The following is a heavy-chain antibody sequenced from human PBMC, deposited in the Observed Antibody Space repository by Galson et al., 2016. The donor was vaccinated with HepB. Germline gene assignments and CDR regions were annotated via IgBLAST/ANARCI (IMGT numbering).Heavy chain of an antibody. V-gene: IGHV4-30-2*01. CDR2: IYDSGST. CDR3: AREGGFGDPYYFDY. CDR1: GGSISSGDNS. D-gene: IGHD4-17*01. J-gene: IGHJ4*02. Sequence: TLSLTCAVSGGSISSGDNSWSWIRQPPGKGLEWIGHIYDSGSTFYNPSLRGRATISVDRSNNQFSLKLTSVTAADTAVYYCAREGGFGDPYYFDYWGQGTLVTVSS.